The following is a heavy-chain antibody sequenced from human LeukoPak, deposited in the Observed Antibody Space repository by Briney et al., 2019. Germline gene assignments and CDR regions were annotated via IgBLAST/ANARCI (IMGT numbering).Heavy chain of an antibody. Sequence: GGSLRLSCAVSGITVSGNFMSWVRQAPGKGLEWVANIKEDGSEKHYVDSVKGRFTISRDNAKNSLSLQMNTLRGEDTALYYCARGLAAPDHWSQGTLVTVSS. CDR1: GITVSGNF. D-gene: IGHD3-9*01. CDR3: ARGLAAPDH. J-gene: IGHJ4*02. CDR2: IKEDGSEK. V-gene: IGHV3-7*01.